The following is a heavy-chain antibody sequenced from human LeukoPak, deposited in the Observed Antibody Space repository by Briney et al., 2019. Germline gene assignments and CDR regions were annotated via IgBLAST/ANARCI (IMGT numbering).Heavy chain of an antibody. CDR1: GYTFITYA. CDR3: ARGGGSIAVDRTAYYYYYMDV. V-gene: IGHV1-69*06. Sequence: SVKVSCKASGYTFITYAMNWVRQAPGQGLEWMGGIIPIFGTANYAQKFQGRVTITADKSTSTAYMELSSLRSEDTAVYYCARGGGSIAVDRTAYYYYYMDVWGKGTTVTVSS. J-gene: IGHJ6*03. D-gene: IGHD6-19*01. CDR2: IIPIFGTA.